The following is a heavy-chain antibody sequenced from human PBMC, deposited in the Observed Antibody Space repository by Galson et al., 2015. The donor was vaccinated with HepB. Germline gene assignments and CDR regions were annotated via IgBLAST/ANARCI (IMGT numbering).Heavy chain of an antibody. Sequence: PALVKPTQTLTLTCTFSGFSLSTSGMCVSWIRQPPGKALEWLARIDWDDDKYYSTSLKTRLTISKDTSKNQVVLTMTNMDRVDTATYYCARERVLYGDYGSTNWFDPWGQGTLVTVSS. D-gene: IGHD4-17*01. CDR3: ARERVLYGDYGSTNWFDP. V-gene: IGHV2-70*11. CDR1: GFSLSTSGMC. J-gene: IGHJ5*02. CDR2: IDWDDDK.